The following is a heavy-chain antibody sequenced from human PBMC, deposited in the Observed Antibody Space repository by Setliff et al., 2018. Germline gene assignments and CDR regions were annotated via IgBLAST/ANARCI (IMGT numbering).Heavy chain of an antibody. J-gene: IGHJ4*02. CDR3: ARALPSIHIDY. D-gene: IGHD6-6*01. Sequence: QPGGSLRLSCAASGFTFTSYDIHWVRQAPGKGLEWVAVISYDGTYKNFVDSVKARFTISRDNSKDTLYLQMNSLRSEDTAVYYCARALPSIHIDYWGQGTLVTVS. V-gene: IGHV3-30-3*01. CDR1: GFTFTSYD. CDR2: ISYDGTYK.